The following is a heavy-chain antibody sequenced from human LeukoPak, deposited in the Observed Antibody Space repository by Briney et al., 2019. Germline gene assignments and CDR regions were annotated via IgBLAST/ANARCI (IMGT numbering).Heavy chain of an antibody. CDR3: ARLRPAVGVGPTRAYYFDY. V-gene: IGHV4-30-4*01. CDR2: IYYSGST. Sequence: SETLSLTCTVSGGSISSGDYCWSWIRQPPGKGLEWIVYIYYSGSTYYNPSLKSRVTISVDTSKNQFSLKLSSVTAADTAVYYCARLRPAVGVGPTRAYYFDYWGQGTLVTVSS. D-gene: IGHD2-21*01. CDR1: GGSISSGDYC. J-gene: IGHJ4*02.